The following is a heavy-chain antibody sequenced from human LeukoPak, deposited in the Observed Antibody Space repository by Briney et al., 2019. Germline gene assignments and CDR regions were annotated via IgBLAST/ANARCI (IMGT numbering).Heavy chain of an antibody. J-gene: IGHJ4*02. CDR1: GFTFSSYA. D-gene: IGHD3-10*01. V-gene: IGHV3-23*01. Sequence: PGGSLRLSCAASGFTFSSYAMSWVRQAPGKGLEWVSAISGSGGSTYYADSVKGRLTISRDNSKNTLYLQMNSLRAEDTAVYYCTTDYGSGSYRYFNYWGQGTLVTVSS. CDR2: ISGSGGST. CDR3: TTDYGSGSYRYFNY.